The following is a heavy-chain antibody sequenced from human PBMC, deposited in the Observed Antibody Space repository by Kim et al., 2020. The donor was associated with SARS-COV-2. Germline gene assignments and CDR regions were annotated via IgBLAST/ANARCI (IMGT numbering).Heavy chain of an antibody. CDR3: TKGYDILTGPPHAMDV. V-gene: IGHV3-64*01. CDR2: ISSDGSNT. J-gene: IGHJ6*01. Sequence: GGSLRLSCVGSGLTFSSYIMHWVRQAPGKGLEYVSAISSDGSNTFYANSVKGRFTISRDNSKNTLYLQMGSLRAEDMAVYYCTKGYDILTGPPHAMDVWG. D-gene: IGHD3-9*01. CDR1: GLTFSSYI.